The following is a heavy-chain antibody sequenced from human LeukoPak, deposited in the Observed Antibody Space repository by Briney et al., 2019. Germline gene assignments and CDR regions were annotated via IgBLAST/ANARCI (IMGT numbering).Heavy chain of an antibody. CDR1: GGSISSGSYY. J-gene: IGHJ4*02. D-gene: IGHD3-3*01. CDR3: ARALEYYDFWSGYSYFDY. CDR2: IYTSGST. Sequence: SQTLSLTCTVSGGSISSGSYYWSWIRQPAGKGLEWIGRIYTSGSTNYNPSLKSRVTISVDTSKNQFSLKLSSVTAADTAVYYCARALEYYDFWSGYSYFDYWGQGTLVTVSP. V-gene: IGHV4-61*02.